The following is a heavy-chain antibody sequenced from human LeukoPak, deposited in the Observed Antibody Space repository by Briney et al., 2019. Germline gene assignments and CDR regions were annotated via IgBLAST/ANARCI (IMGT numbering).Heavy chain of an antibody. CDR3: MTAAGYNFGPY. CDR2: LYIGGNT. CDR1: GLTVNNNY. V-gene: IGHV3-53*01. Sequence: GGSLRLSCAASGLTVNNNYMNWVRQAPGKGLEWVSALYIGGNTYYADSVRGRFTISRDNSKNTLYLQMNSLRAEDTAMYYCMTAAGYNFGPYWGQGPLVTVSS. D-gene: IGHD5-18*01. J-gene: IGHJ1*01.